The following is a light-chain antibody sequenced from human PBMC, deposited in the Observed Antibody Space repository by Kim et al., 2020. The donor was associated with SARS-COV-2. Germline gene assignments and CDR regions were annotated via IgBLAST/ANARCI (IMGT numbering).Light chain of an antibody. J-gene: IGLJ3*02. CDR2: YDS. CDR3: QVWDSSSDHRV. V-gene: IGLV3-21*04. Sequence: SYELTQPPSVSVAPGKTARITCGGNNIGSKSVHWYQQKPGPAPVLVIYYDSDRPSGVPERFSGSNSGNTATLTISRVEAGDEADYYCQVWDSSSDHRVFGGGTQLTVL. CDR1: NIGSKS.